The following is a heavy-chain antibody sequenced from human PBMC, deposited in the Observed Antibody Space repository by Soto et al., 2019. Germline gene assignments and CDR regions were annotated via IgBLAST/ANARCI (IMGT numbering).Heavy chain of an antibody. CDR2: IYYSGST. CDR3: ARVRDFWSGYYPAEYNWFDP. CDR1: GGSISSYY. D-gene: IGHD3-3*01. V-gene: IGHV4-59*01. J-gene: IGHJ5*02. Sequence: SETLSLTCTVSGGSISSYYWSWIRQPPGKGLEWIGYIYYSGSTNYNPSLKSRVTISVDTSKNQFSLKLSSVTAADTAVYYCARVRDFWSGYYPAEYNWFDPWGQGTLVTVSS.